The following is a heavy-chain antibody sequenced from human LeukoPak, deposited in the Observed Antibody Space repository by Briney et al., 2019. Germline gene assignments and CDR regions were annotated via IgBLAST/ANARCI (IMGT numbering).Heavy chain of an antibody. CDR2: ISWNSGSI. V-gene: IGHV3-9*01. J-gene: IGHJ4*02. CDR1: GFIFNNYA. Sequence: GGSLRLFCAGSGFIFNNYAMHWVRQPPGKGLEWVSGISWNSGSIDYADSVKGRFTISRDNAKNSLYLQMNSLRVEDTAFYYCAKDNRRHYTSGPNPDSLHWGQGALVTVSS. D-gene: IGHD6-19*01. CDR3: AKDNRRHYTSGPNPDSLH.